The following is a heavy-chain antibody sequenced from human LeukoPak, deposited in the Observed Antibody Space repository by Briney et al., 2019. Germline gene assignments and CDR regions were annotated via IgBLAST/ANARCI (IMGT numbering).Heavy chain of an antibody. CDR3: ARDGGGYDLEY. CDR1: GGSFSCSSYY. Sequence: SETLSLTCTVSGGSFSCSSYYWTWIRQHPGGGLEWIGSIYYRGSTYYSPSLKSRLTITVDTSKSQFSLNLRSVTAADTAVYYCARDGGGYDLEYWGQGTLVTVSS. CDR2: IYYRGST. J-gene: IGHJ4*02. V-gene: IGHV4-31*03. D-gene: IGHD5-12*01.